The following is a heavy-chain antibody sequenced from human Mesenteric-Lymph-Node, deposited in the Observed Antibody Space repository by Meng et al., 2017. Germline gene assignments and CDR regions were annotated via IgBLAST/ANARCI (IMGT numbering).Heavy chain of an antibody. Sequence: ELQLVESGGGLVKPGGSLRLSCAASGFTFSSYSMNWVRQAPGKGLEWVSSISSSRSYIYYADSVKGRFTISRDNAKNSMYLQMNSLRAEDTALYYWARDPGGEAAIGLWGRGTLVTVSS. CDR3: ARDPGGEAAIGL. CDR1: GFTFSSYS. CDR2: ISSSRSYI. J-gene: IGHJ2*01. D-gene: IGHD2-2*01. V-gene: IGHV3-21*01.